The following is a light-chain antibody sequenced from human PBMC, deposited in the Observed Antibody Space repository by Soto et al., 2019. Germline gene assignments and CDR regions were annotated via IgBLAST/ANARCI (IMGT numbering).Light chain of an antibody. V-gene: IGKV1-39*01. CDR3: QQNYSPPWT. Sequence: DIQLSQSPSSLSASVGDRVTITCGASQSISTFLNWYHQKPGKAPRLLIYAASTLQSGVPSRFSGSGSGTDFTLTISSLQPEDFATYFCQQNYSPPWTFGQGTKVDIK. J-gene: IGKJ1*01. CDR2: AAS. CDR1: QSISTF.